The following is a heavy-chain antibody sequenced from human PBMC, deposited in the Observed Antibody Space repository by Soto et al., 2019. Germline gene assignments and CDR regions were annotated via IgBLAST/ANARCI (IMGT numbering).Heavy chain of an antibody. D-gene: IGHD2-15*01. CDR3: AKGGSAYCSGGTCYHPFDY. Sequence: EVQLLESGGGLVQPGGSLRLSCAASGFTFTNYAMHWVRHTPGKGLEWVSTISGSGGHTFSADAVKGRFTISRDNSKNTLYLQMNGLGAEDTAMYYCAKGGSAYCSGGTCYHPFDYWGQGTLVTVSS. CDR2: ISGSGGHT. V-gene: IGHV3-23*01. J-gene: IGHJ4*02. CDR1: GFTFTNYA.